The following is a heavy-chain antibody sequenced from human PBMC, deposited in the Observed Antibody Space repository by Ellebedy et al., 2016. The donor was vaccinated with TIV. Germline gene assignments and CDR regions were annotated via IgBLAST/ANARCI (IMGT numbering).Heavy chain of an antibody. Sequence: MPSETLSLTCTVSGGSISSGGYYWSWIRQPPGKGLEWIGYIYYSGSTNYNPSLKSRVTISVDTSKNQFSLKLSSVTAADTAVYYCARDRSGYSYGRNYYYYGMDVWGQGTTVTVSS. CDR3: ARDRSGYSYGRNYYYYGMDV. CDR2: IYYSGST. D-gene: IGHD5-18*01. J-gene: IGHJ6*02. CDR1: GGSISSGGYY. V-gene: IGHV4-61*08.